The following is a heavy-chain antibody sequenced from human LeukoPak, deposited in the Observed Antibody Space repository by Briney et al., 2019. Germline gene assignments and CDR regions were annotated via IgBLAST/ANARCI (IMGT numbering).Heavy chain of an antibody. CDR3: ARRRPTHWSDS. CDR1: GVSISSNLYY. V-gene: IGHV4-39*02. Sequence: PSETLSLTCAVSGVSISSNLYYWAWIRQPPGQGLEWIAMVYHTGTTYYNPSLRSRVSMSMDTSRNHFSLKLVSVTVTDSARYFCARRRPTHWSDSWGRGTLVAVSS. D-gene: IGHD1-1*01. CDR2: VYHTGTT. J-gene: IGHJ5*01.